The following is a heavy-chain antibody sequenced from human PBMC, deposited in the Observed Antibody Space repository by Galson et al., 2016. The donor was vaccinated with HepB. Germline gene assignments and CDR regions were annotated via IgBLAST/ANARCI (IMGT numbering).Heavy chain of an antibody. CDR2: ISYHGSDK. V-gene: IGHV3-30-3*01. CDR3: ARHYWGYSSGWYVEKNLRRRQEVNWFGP. J-gene: IGHJ5*02. CDR1: GFAFSGSA. Sequence: SLRLSCAASGFAFSGSAMHWVRQAPGKGLEWVAAISYHGSDKYYADSVKGRVTISRDNSNNTLYLQMTSLSPEDTAVYYCARHYWGYSSGWYVEKNLRRRQEVNWFGPWGQGTLVTVSS. D-gene: IGHD6-19*01.